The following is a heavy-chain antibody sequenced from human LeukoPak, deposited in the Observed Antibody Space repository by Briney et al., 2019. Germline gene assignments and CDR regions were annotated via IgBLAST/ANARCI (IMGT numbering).Heavy chain of an antibody. J-gene: IGHJ4*02. CDR1: GYTFTGYY. D-gene: IGHD3-3*01. CDR3: ARGADGWWRLRFLEWYIDY. V-gene: IGHV1-2*02. Sequence: VASVKASCKASGYTFTGYYMHWVRQAPGQGLEWMGWINPNSGGTNYAQKFQGRVTMTRDTSISTAYMELSRLRSDDTAVYYCARGADGWWRLRFLEWYIDYWGQGTLVTVSS. CDR2: INPNSGGT.